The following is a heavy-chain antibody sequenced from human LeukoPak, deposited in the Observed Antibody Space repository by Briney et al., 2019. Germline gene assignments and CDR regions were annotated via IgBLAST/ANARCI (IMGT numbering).Heavy chain of an antibody. CDR1: GFTFRSYG. V-gene: IGHV3-30*18. D-gene: IGHD3-22*01. CDR2: ISYDGSNK. J-gene: IGHJ4*02. Sequence: GGSLRLSCAASGFTFRSYGMHWVRQAPGKGLEWVAVISYDGSNKYYADSVKGRFTISRDNSKNTLYLQMNSLRAEDTAVYYCAKDDSSGYYYFDYWGQGTLVTVSS. CDR3: AKDDSSGYYYFDY.